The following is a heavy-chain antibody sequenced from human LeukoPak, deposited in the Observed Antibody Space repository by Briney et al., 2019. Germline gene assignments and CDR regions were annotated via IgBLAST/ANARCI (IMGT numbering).Heavy chain of an antibody. CDR1: GYTFTSYG. J-gene: IGHJ4*02. CDR2: ISAYNGNT. Sequence: GASVKVSCKASGYTFTSYGISWVRQAPGQGLEWMGWISAYNGNTNYAQKLQGRVTMTTDTSTSTAYMELRSLRSEDTAVYYCARALSTHYYDSSGYSNWGQGTLVTVSS. D-gene: IGHD3-22*01. CDR3: ARALSTHYYDSSGYSN. V-gene: IGHV1-18*04.